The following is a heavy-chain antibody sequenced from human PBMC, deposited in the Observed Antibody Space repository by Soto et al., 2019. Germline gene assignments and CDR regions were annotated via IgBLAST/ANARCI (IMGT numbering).Heavy chain of an antibody. D-gene: IGHD3-10*01. CDR3: AKDPGFHYGSGYYFDY. CDR2: ISGSGGST. J-gene: IGHJ4*02. Sequence: GGSLRLSCEASGFTFSSYAMSWVRQAPGKGLEWVSAISGSGGSTYYADSVKGRFTISRDNSKNTLYLQMNSLRAEDTAVYYCAKDPGFHYGSGYYFDYWGQGTLVTVSS. CDR1: GFTFSSYA. V-gene: IGHV3-23*01.